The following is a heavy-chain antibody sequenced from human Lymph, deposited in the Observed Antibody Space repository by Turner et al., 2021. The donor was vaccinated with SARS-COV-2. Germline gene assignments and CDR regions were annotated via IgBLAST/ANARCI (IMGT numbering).Heavy chain of an antibody. CDR1: GGTFSSSA. J-gene: IGHJ6*02. CDR2: IIPLLAIA. V-gene: IGHV1-69*10. D-gene: IGHD6-13*01. CDR3: ARIAAPGMGGGVHYYYYAMDV. Sequence: QVQLVQSGAEVKKPGSSVKVSCKASGGTFSSSAISWVRQAPGQGLEWMGGIIPLLAIANYAQKFQGRVTITAEKSTSTAYMELSSLGSEDKAVYFCARIAAPGMGGGVHYYYYAMDVWGQGTTVTVSS.